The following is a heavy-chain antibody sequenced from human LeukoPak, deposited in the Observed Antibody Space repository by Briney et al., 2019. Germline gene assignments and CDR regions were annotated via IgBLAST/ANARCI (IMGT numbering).Heavy chain of an antibody. CDR2: INTYNGDT. J-gene: IGHJ4*02. CDR3: ARDRPILRFLEWLDSY. D-gene: IGHD3-3*01. CDR1: GFPFTTYG. V-gene: IGHV1-18*01. Sequence: GASVKVSCKTSGFPFTTYGINWVRQAPGQGLEWMGWINTYNGDTNYAQKFQGRVSMTTDTSTSTVYIELRSLTSDDTAAYYCARDRPILRFLEWLDSYWGQGTLVTVSS.